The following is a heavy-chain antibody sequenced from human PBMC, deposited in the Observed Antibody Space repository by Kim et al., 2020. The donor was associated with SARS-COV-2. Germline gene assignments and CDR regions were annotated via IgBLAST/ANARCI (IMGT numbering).Heavy chain of an antibody. D-gene: IGHD2-21*01. V-gene: IGHV1-2*02. Sequence: ASVKVSCKASGYTFSVYYMHWVRQAPGQGLEWMGWINPNGGGTNYAQKFRGRVTLTSDTSIGTAYMELRRLRPDDTAVYFCARGPYCGGDCHYRVFGYWG. CDR1: GYTFSVYY. CDR3: ARGPYCGGDCHYRVFGY. J-gene: IGHJ4*01. CDR2: INPNGGGT.